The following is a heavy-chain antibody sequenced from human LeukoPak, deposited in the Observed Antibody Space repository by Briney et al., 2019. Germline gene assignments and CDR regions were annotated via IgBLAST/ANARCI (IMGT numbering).Heavy chain of an antibody. CDR1: GFTVSSNY. CDR2: IYSGGST. J-gene: IGHJ4*02. Sequence: PGGSLRLSCAASGFTVSSNYMSWVRQAPGKGLEWVSVIYSGGSTYYADSVKGRFTISRDNSRNTLYLQMNSLRAEDTAVYYCARDLGYHDSSGATDYWGQGTLVTVSS. D-gene: IGHD3-22*01. V-gene: IGHV3-53*01. CDR3: ARDLGYHDSSGATDY.